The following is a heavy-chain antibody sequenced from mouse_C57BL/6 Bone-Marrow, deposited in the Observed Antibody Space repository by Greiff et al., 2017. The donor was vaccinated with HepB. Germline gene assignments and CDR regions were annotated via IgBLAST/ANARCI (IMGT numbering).Heavy chain of an antibody. CDR2: IDPSDSYT. CDR3: ARKVYYSKGNAMDY. Sequence: QVHVKQPGAELVMPGASVKLSCKASGYTFTSYWMHWVKQRPGQGLEWIGEIDPSDSYTNYNQKFKGKSTLTVDKSSSTAYMQLSSLTSEDSAVYYCARKVYYSKGNAMDYWGQGTSVTVSS. J-gene: IGHJ4*01. D-gene: IGHD2-5*01. V-gene: IGHV1-69*01. CDR1: GYTFTSYW.